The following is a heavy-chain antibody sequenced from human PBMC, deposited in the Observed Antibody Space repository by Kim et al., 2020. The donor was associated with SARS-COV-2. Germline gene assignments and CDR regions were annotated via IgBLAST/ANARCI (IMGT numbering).Heavy chain of an antibody. D-gene: IGHD1-26*01. J-gene: IGHJ4*02. Sequence: SETLSLTCAVSGGSISSSNWWSWVRQPPGKGLEWIGEIYHSGSTNYNPSLKSRVTISVDKSKNQFSLKLSSVTAADTAVYYCARDWRGVGATFYFDYWGQGTLVTVSS. CDR2: IYHSGST. CDR3: ARDWRGVGATFYFDY. CDR1: GGSISSSNW. V-gene: IGHV4-4*02.